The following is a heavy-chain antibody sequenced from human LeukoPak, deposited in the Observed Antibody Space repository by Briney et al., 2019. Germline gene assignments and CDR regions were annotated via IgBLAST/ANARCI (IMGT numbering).Heavy chain of an antibody. CDR2: ISTTGSSI. D-gene: IGHD6-19*01. V-gene: IGHV3-48*03. CDR1: GFTFSSYE. Sequence: GGSLRLSCAASGFTFSSYEMNWVRQAPGKGLEWVSYISTTGSSIYYADSVKGRFTISRDNVKNLLYLQMNSLRAEDTAVYYCARVQRGIAVAFDYWGPGTLATVSS. J-gene: IGHJ4*02. CDR3: ARVQRGIAVAFDY.